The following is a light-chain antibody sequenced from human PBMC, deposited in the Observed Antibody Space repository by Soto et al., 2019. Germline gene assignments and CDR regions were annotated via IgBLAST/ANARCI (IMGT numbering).Light chain of an antibody. Sequence: EIVMTQSPVTLSVSPGERATLSCRASQSVSSNLAWYQQQPGQAPRLLIYGASTRATDIPARFSGSGSGTEFTLTVSSLQSEDFAVYYGRQYNYCELTCGPGTIVDF. J-gene: IGKJ3*01. CDR3: RQYNYCELT. CDR1: QSVSSN. V-gene: IGKV3-15*01. CDR2: GAS.